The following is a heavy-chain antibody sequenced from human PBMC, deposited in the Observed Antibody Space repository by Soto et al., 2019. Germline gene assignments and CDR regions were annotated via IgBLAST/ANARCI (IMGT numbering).Heavy chain of an antibody. V-gene: IGHV1-69*13. CDR2: IIPIFGTA. CDR3: ASAWGPSYYYGMDV. D-gene: IGHD3-16*01. Sequence: SVTVSCTASGGTFSSYAISWVRQAPGQGLEWMGGIIPIFGTADYAQKFQGRVAITADASTSTAYMELSSLRSEDTAVYYCASAWGPSYYYGMDVWGQGTTVTVSS. CDR1: GGTFSSYA. J-gene: IGHJ6*02.